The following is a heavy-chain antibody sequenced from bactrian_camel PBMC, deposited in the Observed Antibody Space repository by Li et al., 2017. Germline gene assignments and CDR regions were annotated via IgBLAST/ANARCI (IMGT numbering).Heavy chain of an antibody. D-gene: IGHD1*01. J-gene: IGHJ6*01. CDR2: INSGGGNT. Sequence: LVESGGGLVQPGGPLRLSCAASGFTFSTYAIDWVRQAPGKGLEWVSAINSGGGNTDYADSVKGRFTISEDYAENTLYLQLNSLKTEDTAMYFCAKEGEREPGYNEYGADFGYWGQETQVTVS. V-gene: IGHV3S1*01. CDR3: AKEGEREPGYNEYGADFGY. CDR1: GFTFSTYA.